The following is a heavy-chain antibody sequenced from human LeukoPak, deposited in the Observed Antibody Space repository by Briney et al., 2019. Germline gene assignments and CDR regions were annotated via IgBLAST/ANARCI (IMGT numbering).Heavy chain of an antibody. CDR1: GGSTSSYY. CDR3: ARGVQWFGELVAYYYMDV. V-gene: IGHV4-4*07. D-gene: IGHD3-10*01. CDR2: IYTSGST. J-gene: IGHJ6*03. Sequence: PSETLSPTCTVSGGSTSSYYWSWIRQPAGKGLEWIGCIYTSGSTNYNPSLKSRVTMSVDTSKNQFSLKLSSVTAADTAVYYCARGVQWFGELVAYYYMDVWGKGTTVTVSS.